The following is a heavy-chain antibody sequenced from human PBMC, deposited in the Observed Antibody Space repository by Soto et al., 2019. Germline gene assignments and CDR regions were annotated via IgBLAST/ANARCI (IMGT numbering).Heavy chain of an antibody. J-gene: IGHJ4*02. CDR1: GYNFMPYG. CDR2: ISPWKGNT. CDR3: ARDLDPSGSYSTDY. Sequence: VKVSCKASGYNFMPYGVNWVRQAPGQGLEWMGWISPWKGNTNYGQSFQGRVTMTTDTSTSTAYMELRSLTSDDTAVYYCARDLDPSGSYSTDYWGPGTLVTVSS. V-gene: IGHV1-18*04. D-gene: IGHD2-15*01.